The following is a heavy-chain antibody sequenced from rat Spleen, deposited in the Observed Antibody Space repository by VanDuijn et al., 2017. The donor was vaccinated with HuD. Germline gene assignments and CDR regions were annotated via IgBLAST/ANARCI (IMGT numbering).Heavy chain of an antibody. Sequence: EVQLAETGGGLVQPGRSLKLSCVASGFTFSRYWMYWVRQAPGKGLEWVSSISNDGGITYYRDSVKGRFTISRDNAKSTLYLQMDSLRSEDTATYYCTTEQPYYFDYWGQGVMVTVSS. D-gene: IGHD1-10*01. CDR1: GFTFSRYW. CDR3: TTEQPYYFDY. CDR2: ISNDGGIT. V-gene: IGHV5-58*01. J-gene: IGHJ2*01.